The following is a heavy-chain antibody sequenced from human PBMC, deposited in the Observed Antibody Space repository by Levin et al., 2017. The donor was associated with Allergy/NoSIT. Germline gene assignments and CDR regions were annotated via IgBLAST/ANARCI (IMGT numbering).Heavy chain of an antibody. CDR1: GGSFSGYY. V-gene: IGHV4-34*01. CDR3: ARARRYYYGSGRYYCDY. Sequence: SETLSLTCAVYGGSFSGYYWSWIRQPPGKGLEWIGEINHSGSTNYNPSLKSRVTISVDTSKNQFSLKLSSVTAADTAVYYCARARRYYYGSGRYYCDYWGQGTLVTVSS. J-gene: IGHJ4*02. CDR2: INHSGST. D-gene: IGHD3-10*01.